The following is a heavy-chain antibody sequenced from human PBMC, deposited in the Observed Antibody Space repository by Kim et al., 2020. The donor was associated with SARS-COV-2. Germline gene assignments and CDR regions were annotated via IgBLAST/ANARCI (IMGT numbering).Heavy chain of an antibody. CDR3: ARVYGSGARDDSFDY. CDR2: ISYDGSNK. V-gene: IGHV3-33*05. Sequence: GGSLRLSCAASGFTFSSYGMHWVRQAPGKGLEWVAVISYDGSNKYYADSVKGRFTISRDNSKNTLYLQMNSLRAEDTAVYYCARVYGSGARDDSFDYWGQGTLVTVSS. D-gene: IGHD3-10*01. CDR1: GFTFSSYG. J-gene: IGHJ4*02.